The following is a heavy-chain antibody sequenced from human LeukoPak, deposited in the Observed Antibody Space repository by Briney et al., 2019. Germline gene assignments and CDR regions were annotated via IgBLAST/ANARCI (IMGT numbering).Heavy chain of an antibody. CDR2: IYHSGST. J-gene: IGHJ4*02. V-gene: IGHV4-30-2*01. CDR3: ARAKRLVPILGY. CDR1: GGSISSGGYY. Sequence: PSQTLSLTCTVSGGSISSGGYYWSWIRQPPGKGLEWIGYIYHSGSTYYNPSLKSRVTISVDTSKNQFSLKLSSVTAADTAVYYCARAKRLVPILGYWGQGTLVTVSS. D-gene: IGHD1-1*01.